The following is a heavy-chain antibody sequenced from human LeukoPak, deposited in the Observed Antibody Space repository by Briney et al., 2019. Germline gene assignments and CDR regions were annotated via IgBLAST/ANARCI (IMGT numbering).Heavy chain of an antibody. Sequence: SETLSLTCTVSGGSISSSSYYWGWIRQPPGKGLEWIGSIYYSGSTYYNPSLKSRVTISVDTSKNQFSLKLSSVTAADTAVYYCASYSVYGDSTGGWGQGTLVTVSS. V-gene: IGHV4-39*01. D-gene: IGHD4-17*01. CDR1: GGSISSSSYY. J-gene: IGHJ4*02. CDR3: ASYSVYGDSTGG. CDR2: IYYSGST.